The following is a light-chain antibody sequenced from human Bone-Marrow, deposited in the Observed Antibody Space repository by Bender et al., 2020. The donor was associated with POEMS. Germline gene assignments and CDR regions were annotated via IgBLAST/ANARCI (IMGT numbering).Light chain of an antibody. CDR3: QSYDSSLRGVV. CDR2: GDS. Sequence: QSVLTQTPSVSGAPGQRVTISCTGSSSNIGAGYDVHWYQQVAGTAPKLLIYGDSNRPSGVPDRFSGSKSGTSASLAITVLQAEDEADYYCQSYDSSLRGVVFGGGTKVTVL. CDR1: SSNIGAGYD. V-gene: IGLV1-40*01. J-gene: IGLJ2*01.